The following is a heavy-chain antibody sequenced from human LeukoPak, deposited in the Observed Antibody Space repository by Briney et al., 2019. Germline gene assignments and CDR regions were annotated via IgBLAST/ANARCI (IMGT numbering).Heavy chain of an antibody. CDR1: GFTFSSYA. CDR2: ISYDGSNK. J-gene: IGHJ5*02. CDR3: ARGGSYYDILDNWFDP. V-gene: IGHV3-30-3*01. Sequence: GGSLRLSCAASGFTFSSYAMHWVGQAPGKGLDGVAVISYDGSNKYYADSVKGRFTISRDNSKNTLYLQMNSLRAEDTAVYYCARGGSYYDILDNWFDPWGQGTLVTVSS. D-gene: IGHD3-9*01.